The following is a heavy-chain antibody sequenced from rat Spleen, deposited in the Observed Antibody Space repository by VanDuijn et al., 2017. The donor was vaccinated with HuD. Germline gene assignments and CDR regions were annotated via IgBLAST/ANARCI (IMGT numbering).Heavy chain of an antibody. CDR1: GFTFSDYY. CDR2: ITNTGGST. Sequence: EVQLVESDGGLVQPGRSLKLSCAASGFTFSDYYMAWIRQAPGKGLEWVASITNTGGSTYYPDSVKGRFTISRDNAKSTLYLQMDSLRSEDTATYYCASRTGNWFAYWGQGTLVTVSS. D-gene: IGHD4-2*01. CDR3: ASRTGNWFAY. J-gene: IGHJ3*01. V-gene: IGHV5-25*01.